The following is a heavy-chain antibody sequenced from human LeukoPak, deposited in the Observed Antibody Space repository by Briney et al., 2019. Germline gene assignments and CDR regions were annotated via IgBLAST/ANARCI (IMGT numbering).Heavy chain of an antibody. J-gene: IGHJ5*02. V-gene: IGHV3-23*01. Sequence: GGSLRLSCAASGFTFSSYGMSWVRQAPGKGLEWVSAISGSGGSTYYADSVKGRFTISRDNSKNTLYLQMNSLRAEDTAVYYCARGAHVRMYDSNHNCFDPWGQGTLVTVSS. CDR3: ARGAHVRMYDSNHNCFDP. D-gene: IGHD3-22*01. CDR2: ISGSGGST. CDR1: GFTFSSYG.